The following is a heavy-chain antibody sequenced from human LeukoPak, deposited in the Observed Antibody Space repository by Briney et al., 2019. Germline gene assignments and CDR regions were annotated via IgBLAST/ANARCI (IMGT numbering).Heavy chain of an antibody. V-gene: IGHV4-59*01. J-gene: IGHJ6*03. CDR2: IYYSGST. CDR3: ARDSPRSGYYYYMDV. Sequence: SETLSLTCTVSGGSISSYYWSWIRQPPGKGLEWLGYIYYSGSTNDNPSLKTRVTISVDTSKNQFSLKFTSVTAADTAVYYCARDSPRSGYYYYMDVWGKGTTVTVSS. CDR1: GGSISSYY.